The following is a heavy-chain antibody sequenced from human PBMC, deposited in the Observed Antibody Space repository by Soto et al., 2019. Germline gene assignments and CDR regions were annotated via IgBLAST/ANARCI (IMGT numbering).Heavy chain of an antibody. CDR3: ADTAMGNYYYGMDV. CDR2: IIPIFGTA. V-gene: IGHV1-69*13. CDR1: GGTFSSYA. Sequence: SVKVSCKASGGTFSSYAISWVRQAPGQGLEWMGGIIPIFGTANYAQKFQGRVTITADESTSTAYMELSSLRSEDTAAYYCADTAMGNYYYGMDVWGQGTTVTVSS. J-gene: IGHJ6*02. D-gene: IGHD5-18*01.